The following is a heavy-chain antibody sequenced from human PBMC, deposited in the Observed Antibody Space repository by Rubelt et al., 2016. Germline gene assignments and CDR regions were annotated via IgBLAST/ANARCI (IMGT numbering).Heavy chain of an antibody. CDR2: ISGSGGST. Sequence: SRGGLVQPGGSLRVSCAASGFTFSRYAMNWVRQAPGKGLEWVAAISGSGGSTFYAASVKGRFTISRENSKNTLYLQMNSLRAEETAVYYCAKDRVGSWFALDYWGQGTLVTVST. CDR3: AKDRVGSWFALDY. D-gene: IGHD6-13*01. J-gene: IGHJ4*02. V-gene: IGHV3-23*01. CDR1: GFTFSRYA.